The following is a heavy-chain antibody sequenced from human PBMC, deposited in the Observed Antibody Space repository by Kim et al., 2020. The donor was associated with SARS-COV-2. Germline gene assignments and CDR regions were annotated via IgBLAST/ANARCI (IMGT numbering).Heavy chain of an antibody. V-gene: IGHV3-30*01. J-gene: IGHJ6*02. D-gene: IGHD3-10*01. Sequence: GRFTISRDNSKNTLYLQMNSLRAEDTAVYYCARDAPYYYGSGSPLGGMDVWGQGTTVTVSS. CDR3: ARDAPYYYGSGSPLGGMDV.